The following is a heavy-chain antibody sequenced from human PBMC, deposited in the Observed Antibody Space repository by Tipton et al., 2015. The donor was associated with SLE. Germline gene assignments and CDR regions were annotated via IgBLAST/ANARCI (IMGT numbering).Heavy chain of an antibody. CDR1: GFTFSDHY. CDR3: AKASRLSCSGAVCYYFDY. J-gene: IGHJ4*02. D-gene: IGHD2-8*02. CDR2: ISWNSGSI. V-gene: IGHV3-9*01. Sequence: RSLRLSCAASGFTFSDHYMSWIRQAPGKGLEWVSGISWNSGSIGYADSVKGRFTISRDNAKNSLYLQMNSLRVEDTAVYYCAKASRLSCSGAVCYYFDYWGQGTLVTVSS.